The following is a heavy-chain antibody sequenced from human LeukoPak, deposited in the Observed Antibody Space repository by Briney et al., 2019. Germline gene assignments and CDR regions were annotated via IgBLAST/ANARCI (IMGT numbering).Heavy chain of an antibody. D-gene: IGHD4-17*01. J-gene: IGHJ4*02. CDR3: ASSGHDYGDYPDSY. Sequence: ASVKVSCKASGYTFTSYAIHWVRQAPGQRLEWMGWISAGNGNTKYSQNFQGRVTFISNTSATTAFMELSSLRSEDAAVYYCASSGHDYGDYPDSYWGQGTLVTVSS. CDR2: ISAGNGNT. V-gene: IGHV1-3*01. CDR1: GYTFTSYA.